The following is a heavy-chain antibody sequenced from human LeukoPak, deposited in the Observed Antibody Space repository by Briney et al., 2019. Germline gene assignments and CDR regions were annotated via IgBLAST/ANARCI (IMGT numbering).Heavy chain of an antibody. J-gene: IGHJ2*01. D-gene: IGHD2-21*01. CDR2: IYYSGST. V-gene: IGHV4-39*07. Sequence: SETLSLTCTVSGGSISSSSYYWGWIRQPPGKGLEWIGSIYYSGSTNYNPSLKSRVTISVDTSKNQFSLKLSSVTAADTAVYYCARVRGERHHYWYFDLWGRGTLVTVSS. CDR1: GGSISSSSYY. CDR3: ARVRGERHHYWYFDL.